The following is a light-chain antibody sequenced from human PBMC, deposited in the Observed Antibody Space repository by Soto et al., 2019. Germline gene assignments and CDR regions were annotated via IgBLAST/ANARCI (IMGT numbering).Light chain of an antibody. Sequence: DIQMTHSPSSLSASVLDIVIITFRASQSISSWLAGYQQKPGKAPKLLIYDASSLESGVPSRFSGSGSGTEFTLTISGLLPEDFATYHCQKLNTLPFNFGQGTRLEIK. J-gene: IGKJ5*01. CDR2: DAS. CDR1: QSISSW. CDR3: QKLNTLPFN. V-gene: IGKV1-5*01.